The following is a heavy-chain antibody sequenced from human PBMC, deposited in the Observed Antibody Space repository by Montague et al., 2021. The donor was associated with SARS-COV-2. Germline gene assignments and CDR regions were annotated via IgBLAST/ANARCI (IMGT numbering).Heavy chain of an antibody. Sequence: SETLSLTCTVSGDSFSYSSYYWVRIRQPPGKGLVWIGTLSDSRSTYYNASLKSRVNIYVDTSKNQLSLKLTAVTAADMAIYYCARQYGDYSDNAFTNWGQGTLVIVSS. CDR1: GDSFSYSSYY. CDR3: ARQYGDYSDNAFTN. J-gene: IGHJ4*02. D-gene: IGHD4-17*01. CDR2: LSDSRST. V-gene: IGHV4-39*01.